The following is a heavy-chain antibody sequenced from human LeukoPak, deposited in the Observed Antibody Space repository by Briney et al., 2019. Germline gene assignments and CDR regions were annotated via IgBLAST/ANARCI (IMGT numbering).Heavy chain of an antibody. CDR2: ISGDGGST. CDR1: GWTFSNYS. J-gene: IGHJ4*02. V-gene: IGHV3-43*02. Sequence: PSGSLTLTCAASGWTFSNYSMHWVRQAPGKALEWVSLISGDGGSTYYADSVKGRFTISRDNSKNSLYLQMNSLRTEDTVLYYCAKGRLITMIANWGQGTLVTVFS. D-gene: IGHD3-22*01. CDR3: AKGRLITMIAN.